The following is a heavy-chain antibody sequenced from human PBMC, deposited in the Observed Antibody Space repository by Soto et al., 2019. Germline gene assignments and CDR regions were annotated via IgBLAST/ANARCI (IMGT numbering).Heavy chain of an antibody. V-gene: IGHV1-18*01. CDR1: GYTFSSYH. CDR2: LSAYNGNT. J-gene: IGHJ4*02. Sequence: QIQLVQSGAEVKKPGASVKVSCKASGYTFSSYHITWVRQAPGQGLEWMGWLSAYNGNTNYAQNLQGRVTMTTDPSRRTAHMELRSLRSDDTAVYYCARDLPPVDYWGQGTLVTASS. CDR3: ARDLPPVDY.